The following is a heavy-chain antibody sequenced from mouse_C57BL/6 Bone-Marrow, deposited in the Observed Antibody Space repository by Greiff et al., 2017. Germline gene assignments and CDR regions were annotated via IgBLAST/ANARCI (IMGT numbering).Heavy chain of an antibody. Sequence: EVQLVESVAELVRPGASVKLSCTASGFNFKNTYMHWVKQRPEQGLEWIGRIDPANGNTKYAPKFQGKATITADTSSNTAYLQLSSLTSEDTAIYYCARRSLDYWGQGTTLTVSA. CDR2: IDPANGNT. CDR3: ARRSLDY. J-gene: IGHJ2*01. CDR1: GFNFKNTY. V-gene: IGHV14-3*01.